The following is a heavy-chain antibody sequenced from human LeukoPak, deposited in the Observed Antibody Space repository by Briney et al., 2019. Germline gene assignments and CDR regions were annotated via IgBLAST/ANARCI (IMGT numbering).Heavy chain of an antibody. J-gene: IGHJ5*02. D-gene: IGHD6-19*01. CDR2: ISYDGSNK. Sequence: GRSLRLSCAASGFTFSTYTMHWVRQAPGKGLEWVAVISYDGSNKNYADSVKGRFTISRDTSKNTLYLQMNSLRAEDTAVYYCARDAAVAGAVNWFDPWGQGTLVTVSS. V-gene: IGHV3-30-3*01. CDR1: GFTFSTYT. CDR3: ARDAAVAGAVNWFDP.